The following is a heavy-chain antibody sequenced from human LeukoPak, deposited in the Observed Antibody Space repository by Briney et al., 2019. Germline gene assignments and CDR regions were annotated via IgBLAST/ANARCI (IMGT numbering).Heavy chain of an antibody. Sequence: ASVKVSCTASGYTFTSYDINWVRQAPGQGLEWMGGMNPNSGNTGYAQKFQGRVTITRNTSISTAYMELSSLRSEDTAVYYCARDRIIAAAGTGDAFDIWGQGTMVTVSS. CDR2: MNPNSGNT. V-gene: IGHV1-8*03. D-gene: IGHD6-13*01. CDR3: ARDRIIAAAGTGDAFDI. J-gene: IGHJ3*02. CDR1: GYTFTSYD.